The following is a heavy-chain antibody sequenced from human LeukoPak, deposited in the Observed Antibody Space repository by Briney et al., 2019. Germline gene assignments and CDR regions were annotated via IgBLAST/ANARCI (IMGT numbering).Heavy chain of an antibody. CDR1: GYTFTGYY. CDR2: INPNSGGT. D-gene: IGHD3-22*01. J-gene: IGHJ4*02. Sequence: ASVKVSRKASGYTFTGYYMHWVRQAPGQGLEWMGWINPNSGGTNYAQKFQGRVTMTRDTSISTAYMELSRPRSDDTAVYYCARGYYDSSGPDYWGQGTLVTVSS. CDR3: ARGYYDSSGPDY. V-gene: IGHV1-2*02.